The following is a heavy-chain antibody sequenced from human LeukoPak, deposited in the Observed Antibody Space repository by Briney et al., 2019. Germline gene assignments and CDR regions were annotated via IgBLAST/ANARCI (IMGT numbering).Heavy chain of an antibody. V-gene: IGHV1-69*13. CDR1: GYTLTGYY. CDR3: ARVGASGYYYDYYYYYMDV. CDR2: IIPIFGTA. D-gene: IGHD3-22*01. J-gene: IGHJ6*03. Sequence: GASVKVSCKASGYTLTGYYMHWVRQAPGQGLEWMGGIIPIFGTANYAQKFQGRVTITADESTSTAYMELSSLRSEDTAVYYCARVGASGYYYDYYYYYMDVWGKGTTVTISS.